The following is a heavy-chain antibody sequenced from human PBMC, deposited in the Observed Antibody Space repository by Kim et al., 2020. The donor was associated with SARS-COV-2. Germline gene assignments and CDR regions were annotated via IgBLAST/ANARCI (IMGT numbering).Heavy chain of an antibody. CDR2: TYYRSKWYN. D-gene: IGHD6-13*01. V-gene: IGHV6-1*01. CDR3: ARDVDTHSSIWYYEKKRQGYFDI. J-gene: IGHJ3*02. CDR1: GDSVSSNSAA. Sequence: SQTLSLTCAISGDSVSSNSAAWNWIRQSPSRGLEWLGRTYYRSKWYNDYAVSVKSRITINPDTSKNQFSLQLNSVTPEDTAVYYCARDVDTHSSIWYYEKKRQGYFDIWGEGTMITVSS.